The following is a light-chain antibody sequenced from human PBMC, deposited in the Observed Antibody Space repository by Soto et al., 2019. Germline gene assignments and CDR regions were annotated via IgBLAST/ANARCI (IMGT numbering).Light chain of an antibody. CDR3: QQFDVSPFT. CDR2: GAT. CDR1: QSVSSTY. V-gene: IGKV3-20*01. J-gene: IGKJ3*01. Sequence: EIVLTQSPGTLSLSPGERATLSCRASQSVSSTYVAWYQQKPGQAPRLLISGATRRATDIPDRFSVSGSGTDFTLTIRRLEPEDCAVYYCQQFDVSPFTFGPGTKVDLK.